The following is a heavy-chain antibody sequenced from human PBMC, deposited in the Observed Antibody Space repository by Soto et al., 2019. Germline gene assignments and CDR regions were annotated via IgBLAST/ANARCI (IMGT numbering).Heavy chain of an antibody. CDR1: GFTFSRYG. D-gene: IGHD6-19*01. V-gene: IGHV3-33*01. CDR2: IYYDGSEK. Sequence: QVQLVESGGGVVQPGRPLRLSCGTSGFTFSRYGMHWVRQAPGKGLEWVALIYYDGSEKYYADSVKGRFTISRDYSTNTLYLQMSTLRVEDTGVYYCARDRSSGYSTGWHTSLDYWGRGTRVTVSS. CDR3: ARDRSSGYSTGWHTSLDY. J-gene: IGHJ4*02.